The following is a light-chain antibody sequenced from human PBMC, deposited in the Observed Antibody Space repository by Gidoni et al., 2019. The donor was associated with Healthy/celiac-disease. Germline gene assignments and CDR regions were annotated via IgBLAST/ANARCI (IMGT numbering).Light chain of an antibody. CDR3: QQYYSTPPWT. J-gene: IGKJ1*01. V-gene: IGKV4-1*01. CDR2: WAS. Sequence: DIVMTQSPDSLAVSLGERATINCKYSQSVLYSSNNKNYLAWYQQKPGQPPKLLIYWASTRESGVPDRFSCSGSGTDFTLTISSLQAEDVAVYYCQQYYSTPPWTFGQGTKVEIK. CDR1: QSVLYSSNNKNY.